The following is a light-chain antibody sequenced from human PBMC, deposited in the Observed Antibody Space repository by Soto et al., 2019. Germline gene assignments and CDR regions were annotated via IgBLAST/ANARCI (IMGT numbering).Light chain of an antibody. CDR1: SSDVGRYNY. V-gene: IGLV2-14*01. CDR2: EVN. CDR3: CSYTTSSTYV. Sequence: QSALTQPASVSGSPGQSITISCSGTSSDVGRYNYVSWYQQHPGKAPKLMIYEVNNRPSGVSNRFSGSKSDNTASLTISGLQAEDEAAYYCCSYTTSSTYVFGTGTKVTVL. J-gene: IGLJ1*01.